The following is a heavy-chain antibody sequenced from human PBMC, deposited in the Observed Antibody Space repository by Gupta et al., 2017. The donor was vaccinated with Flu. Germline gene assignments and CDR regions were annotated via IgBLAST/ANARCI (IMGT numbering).Heavy chain of an antibody. CDR3: AREVGAYCSSTSGPTNQYYFDY. D-gene: IGHD2-2*01. CDR1: GFTFSSYG. CDR2: IWDDGSNK. J-gene: IGHJ4*02. V-gene: IGHV3-33*01. Sequence: QVQLVESGGGVVQPGRSLRLSCAASGFTFSSYGMHWVRQAPGKGLEWVAVIWDDGSNKYYADSVKGRFTISRDNSKNTLYLQMNSLRAEDTAVYYCAREVGAYCSSTSGPTNQYYFDYWGQGTLVTVSS.